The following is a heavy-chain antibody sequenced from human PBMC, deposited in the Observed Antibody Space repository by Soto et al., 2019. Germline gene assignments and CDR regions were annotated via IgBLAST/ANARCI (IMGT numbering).Heavy chain of an antibody. CDR2: INAGNGNT. D-gene: IGHD4-17*01. CDR1: GYTFTSYA. V-gene: IGHV1-3*01. Sequence: ASVKVSCKASGYTFTSYAMHWVRQAPGQRLEWMGWINAGNGNTKYSQKFQGRVTITRDTSASTAYMELSSLRSEYTAVYYCARDLGGDYANWFDPWGQGTLVTVSS. CDR3: ARDLGGDYANWFDP. J-gene: IGHJ5*02.